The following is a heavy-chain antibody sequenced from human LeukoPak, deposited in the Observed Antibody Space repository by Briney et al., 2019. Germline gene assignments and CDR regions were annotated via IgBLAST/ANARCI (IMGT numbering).Heavy chain of an antibody. CDR1: GFTFSSYG. CDR3: AKGVVVPAAFDWFDP. V-gene: IGHV3-30*02. Sequence: PGGSLRLSCAASGFTFSSYGMHWVRQAPGKGLEWVAFIRYDGSNKYYADSVKGRFTISRDNSKNTLYLQMNSLRAEDTAVCYCAKGVVVPAAFDWFDPWGQGTLVTVSS. D-gene: IGHD2-2*01. J-gene: IGHJ5*02. CDR2: IRYDGSNK.